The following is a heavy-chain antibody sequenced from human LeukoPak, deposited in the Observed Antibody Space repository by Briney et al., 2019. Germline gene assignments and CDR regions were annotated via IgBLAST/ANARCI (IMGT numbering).Heavy chain of an antibody. CDR2: ISYDGSNK. CDR3: AAYYYDSSGYYSPFDY. J-gene: IGHJ4*02. D-gene: IGHD3-22*01. V-gene: IGHV3-30*03. Sequence: GGSLRLSCTASGFTFSSYGMHWVRQAPGKGLEWVSVISYDGSNKYYADSVKGRFTISRDNSKNTLYLQMNSLRAEDTAVYYCAAYYYDSSGYYSPFDYWGQGTLVTVSS. CDR1: GFTFSSYG.